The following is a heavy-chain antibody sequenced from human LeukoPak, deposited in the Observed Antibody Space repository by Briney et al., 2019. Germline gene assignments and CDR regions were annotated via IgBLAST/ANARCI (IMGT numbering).Heavy chain of an antibody. CDR1: GFSFDSYA. J-gene: IGHJ4*02. CDR3: AKADDSSGYYSYFDY. Sequence: PGGSLRLSCAASGFSFDSYAMTWVRQAPGKGLEWVSGISGSGGSTYYADSVKGRFTISRDSSKNTLYLQMNSLRAEDTAVYYCAKADDSSGYYSYFDYWGQGTLVTVSS. D-gene: IGHD3-22*01. CDR2: ISGSGGST. V-gene: IGHV3-23*01.